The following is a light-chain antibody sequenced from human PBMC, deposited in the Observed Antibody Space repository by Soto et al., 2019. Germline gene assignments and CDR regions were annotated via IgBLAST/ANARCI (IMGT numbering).Light chain of an antibody. CDR1: QTISSW. CDR3: QHYNSYSDA. J-gene: IGKJ1*01. V-gene: IGKV1-5*03. CDR2: KAS. Sequence: DIQMTQSPSTLSGSVGDRVTITCRASQTISSWLAWYQQKPGKAPKLLIYKASTLKSGVPSRFSGSGSGTEFTLTINSRQQDDFATYYCQHYNSYSDAFGQGTKVDIK.